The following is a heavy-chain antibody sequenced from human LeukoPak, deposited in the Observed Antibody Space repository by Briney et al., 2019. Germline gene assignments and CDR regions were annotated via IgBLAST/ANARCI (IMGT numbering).Heavy chain of an antibody. CDR3: ARDSTYWYDSGSSGPHYFDY. CDR1: GFIFSNYA. J-gene: IGHJ4*02. V-gene: IGHV3-30*01. D-gene: IGHD3-10*01. Sequence: GGSPRLSCAASGFIFSNYAMHWVRQAPGKGLEWVALISSDGSKTYHADSVKGRFSISRDNSKTTLYLQLNSLRAEDTSVYYCARDSTYWYDSGSSGPHYFDYWGQGTLVTVSS. CDR2: ISSDGSKT.